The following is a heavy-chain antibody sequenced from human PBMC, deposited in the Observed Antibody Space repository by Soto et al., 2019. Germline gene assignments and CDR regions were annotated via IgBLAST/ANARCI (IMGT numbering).Heavy chain of an antibody. CDR1: GYTFTTYD. D-gene: IGHD6-25*01. V-gene: IGHV1-8*01. CDR3: ARRKERSGPNYFDY. Sequence: ASVKVSCKASGYTFTTYDINWVRQAPGQGLELMGWVNPYTGEAGYAQRFQGRVTMTRXNXXXXAXMXLXXXXSEXTAVYDWARRKERSGPNYFDYWGMGTLVTVSS. CDR2: VNPYTGEA. J-gene: IGHJ4*02.